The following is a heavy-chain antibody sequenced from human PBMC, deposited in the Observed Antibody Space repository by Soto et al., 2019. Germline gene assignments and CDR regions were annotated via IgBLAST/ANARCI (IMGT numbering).Heavy chain of an antibody. J-gene: IGHJ4*02. CDR3: ARGRGNSAVITTFDY. CDR2: IIPIYGSA. Sequence: SVKVSCKSSGGVLRSFGLSGVRPAPGRGLAWMGGIIPIYGSANYAQKFQGRVTITADDSTSTVYMELSSLRSEDTALYYCARGRGNSAVITTFDYWGQGTLVTVSS. V-gene: IGHV1-69*13. D-gene: IGHD3-16*01. CDR1: GGVLRSFG.